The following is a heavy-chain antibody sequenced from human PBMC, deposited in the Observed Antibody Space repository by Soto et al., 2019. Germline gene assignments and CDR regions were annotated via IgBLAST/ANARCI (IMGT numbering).Heavy chain of an antibody. CDR2: ISYDGSNK. D-gene: IGHD3-22*01. CDR1: GFTFSSYS. CDR3: ARDPSSGYYDY. Sequence: LRLSCAASGFTFSSYSMHWVRQAPGKGLEWVAVISYDGSNKYYADSVKGRFTISRDNSKNTLYLQMNSLRAEDTAVYYCARDPSSGYYDYWGQGTLVTVSS. J-gene: IGHJ4*02. V-gene: IGHV3-30-3*01.